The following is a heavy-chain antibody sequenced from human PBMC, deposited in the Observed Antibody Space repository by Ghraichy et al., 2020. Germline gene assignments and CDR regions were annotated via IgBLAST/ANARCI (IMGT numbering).Heavy chain of an antibody. CDR2: IYSGGST. J-gene: IGHJ3*02. CDR1: GFTVSSNY. V-gene: IGHV3-66*01. CDR3: AGSTSYYGRGAFDI. D-gene: IGHD3-10*01. Sequence: LSLTCAASGFTVSSNYMSWVRQAPGKGLEWVSVIYSGGSTYYADSVKGRFTISRDNSKNTLYLQMNSLRAEDTAVYYCAGSTSYYGRGAFDIWGQGTMVTVSS.